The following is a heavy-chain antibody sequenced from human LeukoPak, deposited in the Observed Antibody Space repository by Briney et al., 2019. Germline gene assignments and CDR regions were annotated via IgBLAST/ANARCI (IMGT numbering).Heavy chain of an antibody. V-gene: IGHV3-74*01. CDR1: GFTFSSYW. Sequence: GGSLGLSCAASGFTFSSYWMHWVRQAPGKGLVWVSGINSDGSSTSYADSVKGRFTISRDNAKNRLYLQMNSLRAEDTAVYYCTKSGTGYSSGWYQYWGQGTLVTVSS. D-gene: IGHD6-19*01. J-gene: IGHJ4*02. CDR3: TKSGTGYSSGWYQY. CDR2: INSDGSST.